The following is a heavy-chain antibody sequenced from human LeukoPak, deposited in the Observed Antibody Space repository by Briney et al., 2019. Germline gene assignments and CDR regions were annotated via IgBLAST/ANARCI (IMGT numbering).Heavy chain of an antibody. CDR2: ITPFNGNT. CDR1: GYTFTGYY. V-gene: IGHV1-45*02. J-gene: IGHJ3*02. CDR3: AVITFGGVIVHGAPINYNDAFDI. D-gene: IGHD3-16*02. Sequence: SVKVSCKASGYTFTGYYLHWVRQAPGQALEWMGWITPFNGNTNYAQKFQDRVTITRDRSMSTAYMELSSLRSEDTAMYYCAVITFGGVIVHGAPINYNDAFDIWGQGTMVTVSS.